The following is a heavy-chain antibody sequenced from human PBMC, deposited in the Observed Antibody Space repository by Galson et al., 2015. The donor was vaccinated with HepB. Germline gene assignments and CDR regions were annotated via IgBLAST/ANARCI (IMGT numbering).Heavy chain of an antibody. CDR2: ISYDGSNK. CDR1: GFTFSSYA. Sequence: SLRLSCAASGFTFSSYAMHWVRQAPGKGLEWVAVISYDGSNKYYADSVKGRFTISRDNSKNTLYLQMNSLRAEDTAVYYCARDGDIVVVVAATGPLDYWGQGTLVTVSS. J-gene: IGHJ4*02. D-gene: IGHD2-15*01. CDR3: ARDGDIVVVVAATGPLDY. V-gene: IGHV3-30*04.